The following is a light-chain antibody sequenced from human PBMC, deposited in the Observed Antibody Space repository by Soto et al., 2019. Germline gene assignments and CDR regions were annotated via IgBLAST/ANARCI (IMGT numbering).Light chain of an antibody. J-gene: IGKJ4*01. Sequence: EIVLTQSPGTLSLSLGERATINCKSSQNILYTNNKNYLVWYQQKPGQPPKLLISWASTRESGVPDRFSGSGSGTDFTLTISSLQADDVAVYYCQQCYSAPLTFGGGTKVEI. CDR1: QNILYTNNKNY. CDR2: WAS. CDR3: QQCYSAPLT. V-gene: IGKV4-1*01.